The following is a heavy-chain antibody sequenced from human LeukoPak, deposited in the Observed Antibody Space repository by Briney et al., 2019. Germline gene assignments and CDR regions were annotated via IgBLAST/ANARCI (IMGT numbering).Heavy chain of an antibody. J-gene: IGHJ4*02. V-gene: IGHV3-48*01. D-gene: IGHD2-21*01. CDR3: ARNIPVTRWGY. Sequence: GGSLRLSCTASGFTFSSYSMNWVRQAPGKGLEWVSYISSGSTTIYYADSVKGRFTISRDNTKNSLYLQMNSLRAEDTAVYYCARNIPVTRWGYWGQGTLVSVSS. CDR1: GFTFSSYS. CDR2: ISSGSTTI.